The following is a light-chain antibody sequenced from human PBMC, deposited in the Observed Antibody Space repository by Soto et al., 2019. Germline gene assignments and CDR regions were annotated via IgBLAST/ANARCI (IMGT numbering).Light chain of an antibody. J-gene: IGKJ1*01. CDR3: QQYNNWPRT. Sequence: ETVMTQSPATLSASPGERAALSCRASQSIGRNLAWYQQKPGQAPRLLIYDASSRTTEFPARFSGSGSGTEFTLSISSLQSEDFALYYCQQYNNWPRTFGPGTKVEIK. CDR1: QSIGRN. V-gene: IGKV3-15*01. CDR2: DAS.